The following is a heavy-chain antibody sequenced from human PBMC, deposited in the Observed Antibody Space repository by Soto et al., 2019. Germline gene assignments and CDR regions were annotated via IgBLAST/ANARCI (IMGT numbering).Heavy chain of an antibody. Sequence: SDTLSLTCTVSGGSVSSGSYYWSWIRQPPGKGLEWIGYIYYSGSTNYNPSLKSRVTISVDTSKNQFSLKLSSVTAADTAVYYCARSYYYDSSGYYFYYYYGMDVWGQGTTVTVS. J-gene: IGHJ6*02. CDR2: IYYSGST. D-gene: IGHD3-22*01. V-gene: IGHV4-61*01. CDR1: GGSVSSGSYY. CDR3: ARSYYYDSSGYYFYYYYGMDV.